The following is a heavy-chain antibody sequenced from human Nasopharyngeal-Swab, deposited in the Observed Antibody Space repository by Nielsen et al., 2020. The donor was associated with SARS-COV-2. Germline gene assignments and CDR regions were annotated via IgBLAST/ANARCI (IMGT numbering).Heavy chain of an antibody. J-gene: IGHJ6*03. CDR1: GYTFTSYV. CDR3: ARTTMVRGVIIPYYYYYYMDV. CDR2: MNPNRGNT. V-gene: IGHV1-8*01. Sequence: SVTVSCKASGYTFTSYVINWVRQATGQGLEWMGWMNPNRGNTGYAQNFQGRVTMTRNTSISTAYMGLSSLRSEDTAVYYCARTTMVRGVIIPYYYYYYMDVWGKGTTVTVSS. D-gene: IGHD3-10*01.